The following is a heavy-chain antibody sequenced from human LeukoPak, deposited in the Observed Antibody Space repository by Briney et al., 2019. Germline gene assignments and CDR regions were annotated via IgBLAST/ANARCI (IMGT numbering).Heavy chain of an antibody. CDR3: ARDQDTAMVTGGFDY. CDR2: INPSGGST. V-gene: IGHV1-46*01. Sequence: ASVKVSCKASGYTFTGYYMHWVRQAPGQGLEWMGIINPSGGSTSYAQKFQGRVTMTRDTSTSTVYMELSSLRSEDTAVYYCARDQDTAMVTGGFDYWGQGTLVTVSS. J-gene: IGHJ4*02. CDR1: GYTFTGYY. D-gene: IGHD5-18*01.